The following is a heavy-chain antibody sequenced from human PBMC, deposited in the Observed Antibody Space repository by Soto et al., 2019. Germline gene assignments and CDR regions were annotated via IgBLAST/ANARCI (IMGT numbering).Heavy chain of an antibody. Sequence: GESLKIASKGPGYSFTGYWISWVRQTPGKRLERMGIIYPGDSDTRYSPSFQGQVTISADKSISTAYLQWSSLKASDTAMYYCARHLVGGSEQLANYYYYGMDVWGQGTTVTVSS. CDR3: ARHLVGGSEQLANYYYYGMDV. CDR1: GYSFTGYW. D-gene: IGHD6-6*01. J-gene: IGHJ6*02. V-gene: IGHV5-51*01. CDR2: IYPGDSDT.